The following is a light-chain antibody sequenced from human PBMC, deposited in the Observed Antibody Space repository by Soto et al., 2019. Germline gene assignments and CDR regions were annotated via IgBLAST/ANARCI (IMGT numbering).Light chain of an antibody. J-gene: IGLJ2*01. V-gene: IGLV1-44*01. CDR3: AAWDDSLNGVV. Sequence: QAVVTQPPSASGTPGQRVTISCSGSSSNIGSNTVNWYHQLSGTAPKLLIDTNNQRPSGVPDRFSGSKSGTSASLAISGLQSDDEADYYCAAWDDSLNGVVFGGGTQLTVL. CDR2: TNN. CDR1: SSNIGSNT.